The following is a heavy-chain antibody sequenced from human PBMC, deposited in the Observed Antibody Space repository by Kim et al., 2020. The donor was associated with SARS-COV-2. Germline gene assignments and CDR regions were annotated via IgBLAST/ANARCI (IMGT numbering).Heavy chain of an antibody. D-gene: IGHD3-10*01. CDR2: IYHSGST. J-gene: IGHJ4*02. CDR3: ARGNVLLWFGELSYYFDY. CDR1: GGSISSSNW. V-gene: IGHV4-4*02. Sequence: SETLSLICAVSGGSISSSNWWSWVRQPPGKGLEWIGEIYHSGSTNYNPSLKSRVTISVDKSKNQFSLKLSSVTAADTAVYYCARGNVLLWFGELSYYFDYWGQGTLVTVSS.